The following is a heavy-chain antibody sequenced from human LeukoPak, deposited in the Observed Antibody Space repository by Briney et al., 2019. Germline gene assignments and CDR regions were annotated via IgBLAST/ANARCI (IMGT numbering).Heavy chain of an antibody. Sequence: SETLSLTCTVSGGSISSSSYYWGWIRQPPGKGLEWIGRIYTSGSTNYNPSLKSRVTISVDTSKNQFSLKLSSVTAADTAVYYCARDRSIAVAGNYYYYMDVWGKGTTVTVSS. V-gene: IGHV4-61*02. CDR1: GGSISSSSYY. CDR2: IYTSGST. J-gene: IGHJ6*03. CDR3: ARDRSIAVAGNYYYYMDV. D-gene: IGHD6-19*01.